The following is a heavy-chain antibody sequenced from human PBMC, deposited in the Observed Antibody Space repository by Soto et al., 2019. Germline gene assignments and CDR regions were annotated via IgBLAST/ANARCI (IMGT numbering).Heavy chain of an antibody. J-gene: IGHJ5*02. V-gene: IGHV4-31*03. CDR2: IYNSGTT. CDR3: ARDPAP. CDR1: GGSITRGGYY. Sequence: QVQLQESGPGLVKPSETLSLTCTVSGGSITRGGYYWSWIRQHPGKGLEWIGYIYNSGTTYYNPSLKRRVTTSVDPSKNQFSLKLPSVTAAYTSVYHCARDPAPWGQGTLCTVSS.